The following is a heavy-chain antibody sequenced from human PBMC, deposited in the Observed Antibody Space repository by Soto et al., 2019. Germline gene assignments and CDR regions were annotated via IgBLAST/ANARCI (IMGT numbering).Heavy chain of an antibody. CDR3: ARDGTYYDFWSGYKKGWFDP. CDR1: SYTFTSYG. CDR2: ISAYNGNT. V-gene: IGHV1-18*01. J-gene: IGHJ5*02. D-gene: IGHD3-3*01. Sequence: ASVKVSCKASSYTFTSYGISWVRQAPGQGLEWMGWISAYNGNTNYAQKLQGRVTMTTDTSTSTAYMELRSLRSDDTAVYYCARDGTYYDFWSGYKKGWFDPWGQGTLVTVSS.